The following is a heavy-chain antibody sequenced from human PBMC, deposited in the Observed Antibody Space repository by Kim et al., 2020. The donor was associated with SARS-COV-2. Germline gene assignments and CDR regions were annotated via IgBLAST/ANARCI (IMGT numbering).Heavy chain of an antibody. D-gene: IGHD6-13*01. CDR2: ISWNSGSI. CDR1: GFTFDDYA. J-gene: IGHJ4*02. CDR3: AKDMRRMTSSSWFDTNFDY. Sequence: GGSLRLSCAASGFTFDDYAMHWVRQAPGKGLEWVSGISWNSGSIGYADSVKGRFTISRDNAKNSLYLQMNSLRAEDTALYYCAKDMRRMTSSSWFDTNFDYWGQGTLVTVSS. V-gene: IGHV3-9*01.